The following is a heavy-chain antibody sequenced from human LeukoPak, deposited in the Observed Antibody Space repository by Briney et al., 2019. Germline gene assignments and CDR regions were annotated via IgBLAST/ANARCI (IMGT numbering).Heavy chain of an antibody. J-gene: IGHJ4*02. CDR2: ISAYNGNT. V-gene: IGHV1-18*01. Sequence: ASVKVSCKASGYTFTSYGISWVRQAPGQGLEWMGWISAYNGNTNYAQKLQGRVTMTTDTSTSTAYMELRSLRSDDTAVYYCARDSSLTVRIAARPRYFDYWGQGTLVTVSS. D-gene: IGHD6-6*01. CDR3: ARDSSLTVRIAARPRYFDY. CDR1: GYTFTSYG.